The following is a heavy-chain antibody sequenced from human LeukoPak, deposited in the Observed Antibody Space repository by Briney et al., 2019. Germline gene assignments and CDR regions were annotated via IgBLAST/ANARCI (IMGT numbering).Heavy chain of an antibody. Sequence: SQTLSLTCAVSGGSISSGGYSWSWIRQPPGKGLEWIGYIYYSGSTYYNPSLKSRVTISVDTSKNQFSLKLGSVTAADTAVYYCARDNRSRVPAAMLYYYGMDVWGQGTTVTVSS. CDR1: GGSISSGGYS. CDR3: ARDNRSRVPAAMLYYYGMDV. V-gene: IGHV4-31*11. CDR2: IYYSGST. J-gene: IGHJ6*02. D-gene: IGHD2-2*01.